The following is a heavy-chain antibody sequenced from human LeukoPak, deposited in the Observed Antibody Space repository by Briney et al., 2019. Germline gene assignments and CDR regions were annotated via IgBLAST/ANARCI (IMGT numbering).Heavy chain of an antibody. D-gene: IGHD6-19*01. V-gene: IGHV1-18*01. CDR2: ISAYNGNT. J-gene: IGHJ4*02. Sequence: ASVKVSCKASGYTFTSHGISWVRQAPGQGLEWMGWISAYNGNTNYAQKLQGRVTMTTDTSTSTAYMELRSLRSDDTAVYYCARDLYSSGWSLADYWGQGTLVTVSS. CDR3: ARDLYSSGWSLADY. CDR1: GYTFTSHG.